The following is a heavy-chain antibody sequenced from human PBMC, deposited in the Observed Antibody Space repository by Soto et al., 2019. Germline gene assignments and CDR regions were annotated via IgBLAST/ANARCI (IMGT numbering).Heavy chain of an antibody. J-gene: IGHJ6*02. CDR3: AKEDYDSSGYYYLYYYYGMDV. CDR1: GFIFSSYG. CDR2: ISYDGSNK. D-gene: IGHD3-22*01. Sequence: QVQLVEYGGRVVQPGRSLRLSYAASGFIFSSYGMHWVSQAPVKGMEWVAVISYDGSNKYYADSVKGRFTISRDNSKNTRYLQMNSVRAEHTAVYYCAKEDYDSSGYYYLYYYYGMDVWGQGTTVIVSS. V-gene: IGHV3-30*18.